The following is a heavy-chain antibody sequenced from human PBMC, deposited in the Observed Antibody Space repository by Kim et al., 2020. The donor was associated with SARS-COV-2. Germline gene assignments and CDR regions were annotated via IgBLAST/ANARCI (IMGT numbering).Heavy chain of an antibody. CDR3: ARVPPYSSSWYFDY. D-gene: IGHD6-13*01. V-gene: IGHV4-31*02. J-gene: IGHJ4*02. Sequence: NPSLNVRVTISVDTSKNQFSLKLSSVTAADTAVYYCARVPPYSSSWYFDYWGQGTLVTVSS.